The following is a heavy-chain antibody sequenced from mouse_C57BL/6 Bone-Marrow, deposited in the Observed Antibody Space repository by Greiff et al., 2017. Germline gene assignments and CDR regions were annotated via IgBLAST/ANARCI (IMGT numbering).Heavy chain of an antibody. V-gene: IGHV2-5*01. Sequence: QVQLQQSGPGLVQPSQSLSITCTVSGFSLTSYGVHWVRQSPGKGLEWLGVIWRGGSTDYNAAFMSRLSITKDNSTGQVFFKMNSLQADDTAISYCAKGYYGYYAMDYWGQGTSVTVSS. CDR1: GFSLTSYG. CDR3: AKGYYGYYAMDY. CDR2: IWRGGST. J-gene: IGHJ4*01. D-gene: IGHD1-1*01.